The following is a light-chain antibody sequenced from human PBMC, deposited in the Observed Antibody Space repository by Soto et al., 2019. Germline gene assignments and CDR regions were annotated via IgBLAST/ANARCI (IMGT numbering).Light chain of an antibody. J-gene: IGKJ2*01. CDR2: CAS. Sequence: EIVLTQSPGTLSLSPGERATLSCRASQSVSSSYLAWYQQKPGQAPRLLIYCASSRATGIPDRFSGSGSGTDFTLTISRLEPEGFAVYYCQQYGSSPPTTFGQGTKLEIK. V-gene: IGKV3-20*01. CDR1: QSVSSSY. CDR3: QQYGSSPPTT.